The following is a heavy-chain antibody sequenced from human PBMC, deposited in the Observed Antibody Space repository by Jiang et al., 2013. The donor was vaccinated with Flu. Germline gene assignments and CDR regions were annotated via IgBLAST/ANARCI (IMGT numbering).Heavy chain of an antibody. D-gene: IGHD3-10*01. CDR3: ANSRPSIGEFDYYYSNMDV. J-gene: IGHJ6*02. CDR2: INPSGGGT. V-gene: IGHV1-46*03. Sequence: SGAEVKKPGASVKVSCKASGFSLTNSYLHWVRQAPGQGLEWMGIINPSGGGTTNARNFQGRVTMTTDTSTSTVYMELSSLRSEDTAVYYCANSRPSIGEFDYYYSNMDVWGQGTTVTVSS. CDR1: GFSLTNSY.